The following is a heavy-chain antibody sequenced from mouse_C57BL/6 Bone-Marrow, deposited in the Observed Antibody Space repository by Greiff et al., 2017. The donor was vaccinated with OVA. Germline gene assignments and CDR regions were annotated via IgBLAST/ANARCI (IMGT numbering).Heavy chain of an antibody. V-gene: IGHV14-4*01. Sequence: VQLQQSGAELVRPGASVKLSCTASGINFKDYYMHWVKQRPEQGLEWIGWIDPENGDTEYASKFQGKATITVDTSSNTAYLQLSSLTSEDTAVYYCDGYYYWGQGTTLTVTA. CDR2: IDPENGDT. J-gene: IGHJ2*01. D-gene: IGHD2-3*01. CDR1: GINFKDYY. CDR3: DGYYY.